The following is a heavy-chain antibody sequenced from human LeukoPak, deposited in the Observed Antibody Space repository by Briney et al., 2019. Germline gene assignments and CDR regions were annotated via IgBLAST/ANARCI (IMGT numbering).Heavy chain of an antibody. CDR1: GGPISSYY. D-gene: IGHD1-26*01. V-gene: IGHV4-59*01. CDR3: ARVGASGSYHFDY. Sequence: SETLSLTCPVSGGPISSYYWSWIRQPPGKGLEWIGYIYYSGSTNYNPSLKSRVTISVDTSKNQFSLKLSSVTAADTAVYYCARVGASGSYHFDYWGQGTLVTVSS. CDR2: IYYSGST. J-gene: IGHJ4*02.